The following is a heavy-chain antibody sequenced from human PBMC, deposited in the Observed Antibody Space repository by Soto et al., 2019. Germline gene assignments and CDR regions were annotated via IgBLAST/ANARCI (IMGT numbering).Heavy chain of an antibody. CDR3: ARDIVRRWFDP. CDR1: GYSISSGYY. CDR2: IYHSGST. Sequence: PSETLSLTCAVSGYSISSGYYWGWIRQPPGKGLEWIGSIYHSGSTYYNPSLKSRVTISVDTSKNQFSLKLSSVTAADTAVYYCARDIVRRWFDPWAQGTLVTVSS. V-gene: IGHV4-38-2*02. D-gene: IGHD1-26*01. J-gene: IGHJ5*02.